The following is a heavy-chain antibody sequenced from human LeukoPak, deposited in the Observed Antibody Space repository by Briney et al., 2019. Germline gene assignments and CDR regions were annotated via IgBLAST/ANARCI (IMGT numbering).Heavy chain of an antibody. V-gene: IGHV4-59*01. CDR2: IYYSGST. CDR1: GGSISSYY. D-gene: IGHD3-3*01. J-gene: IGHJ6*03. Sequence: PSETLSLTCTVSGGSISSYYWSWVRQPPGKGVEWIGYIYYSGSTNYNPSRKSRVTISVATSKTQFSLTLSSVTAADTAVYYCARAPRTYYDFWSGYAGYYYYYMDVWGKGTTVTVSS. CDR3: ARAPRTYYDFWSGYAGYYYYYMDV.